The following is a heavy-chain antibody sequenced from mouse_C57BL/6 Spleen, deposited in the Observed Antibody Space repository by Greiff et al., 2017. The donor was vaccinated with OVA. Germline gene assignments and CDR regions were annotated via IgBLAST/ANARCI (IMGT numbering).Heavy chain of an antibody. CDR1: GYTFTDYY. CDR3: ARYGYGNYFVY. V-gene: IGHV1-26*01. J-gene: IGHJ2*01. Sequence: EVQLQQSGPELVKPGASVKISCKASGYTFTDYYMNWVKQSHGKSLEWIGDINPNNGGTSYNQKFKGKATLTVDKSSSTAYMELRSLTSEDSAVYYCARYGYGNYFVYWGQGTTLTVSS. D-gene: IGHD1-2*01. CDR2: INPNNGGT.